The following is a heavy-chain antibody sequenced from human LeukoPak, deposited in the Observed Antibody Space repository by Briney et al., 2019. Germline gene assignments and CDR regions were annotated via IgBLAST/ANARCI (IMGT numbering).Heavy chain of an antibody. CDR3: ARGRTRIAAAATVVD. J-gene: IGHJ4*02. CDR1: GGSISSYY. D-gene: IGHD6-13*01. Sequence: SETLSLTCTVSGGSISSYYWSCIRQPPGKGLEWIGYIYYSGSTNYNPSLKSRDTISVDTSKNQFSLKLCSVTAADTAVGYCARGRTRIAAAATVVDWGQGTLVTVSS. CDR2: IYYSGST. V-gene: IGHV4-59*01.